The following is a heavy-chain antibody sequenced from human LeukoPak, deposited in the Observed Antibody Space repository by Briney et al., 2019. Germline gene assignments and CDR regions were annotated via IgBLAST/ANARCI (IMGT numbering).Heavy chain of an antibody. CDR3: ARDYLGGWNDH. CDR2: IREDGNEK. Sequence: GGSLRLSCSASGFTVSIYWMSWVRPTTGKGLECVDKIREDGNEKFYVDSGKGRFTISRDNAKNSVYLQMNSLRVEDTAVYFCARDYLGGWNDHWGQGTLVTVSS. J-gene: IGHJ4*02. D-gene: IGHD3-16*01. CDR1: GFTVSIYW. V-gene: IGHV3-7*01.